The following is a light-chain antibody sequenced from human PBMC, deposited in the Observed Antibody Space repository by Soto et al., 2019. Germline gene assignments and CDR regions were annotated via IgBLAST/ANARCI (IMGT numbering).Light chain of an antibody. CDR1: SSDVGAHNH. V-gene: IGLV2-14*01. J-gene: IGLJ1*01. CDR3: SSHGSSKI. CDR2: EVN. Sequence: QSALTQPASVSGSPGQSITISCTGTSSDVGAHNHVSWYQQHPGKAPKLIISEVNNRPSGVSDRYSGSKSGNTASLIISGLQTEDEADYYCSSHGSSKIFGTGTKVTVL.